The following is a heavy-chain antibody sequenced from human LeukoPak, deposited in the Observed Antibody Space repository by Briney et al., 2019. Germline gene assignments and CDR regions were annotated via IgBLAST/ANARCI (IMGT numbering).Heavy chain of an antibody. Sequence: PGGSLRLSCAASGFTFRTYWMHWVRQAPGKGLVWVSRIESDGTSTSYADSVKGRFTISRHNAKNTLYLQMNSLRAEDTAVYYCARGLYSGSRFDSWGQGTLVTVSS. CDR2: IESDGTST. D-gene: IGHD1-26*01. J-gene: IGHJ4*02. CDR3: ARGLYSGSRFDS. V-gene: IGHV3-74*01. CDR1: GFTFRTYW.